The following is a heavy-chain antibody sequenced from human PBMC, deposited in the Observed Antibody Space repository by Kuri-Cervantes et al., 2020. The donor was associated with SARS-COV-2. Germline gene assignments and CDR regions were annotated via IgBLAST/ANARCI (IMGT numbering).Heavy chain of an antibody. D-gene: IGHD5-24*01. CDR2: INHSGST. V-gene: IGHV4-34*01. J-gene: IGHJ4*02. CDR3: ARDQVEMGFDY. CDR1: GGSFSGYY. Sequence: SETLSLTCAVYGGSFSGYYWSWIRQPPGKGLEWIGEINHSGSTNYNPSLKSRVTISVDTSKNQFSLKLSSVTAADTAVYYCARDQVEMGFDYWGQGTLVTVSS.